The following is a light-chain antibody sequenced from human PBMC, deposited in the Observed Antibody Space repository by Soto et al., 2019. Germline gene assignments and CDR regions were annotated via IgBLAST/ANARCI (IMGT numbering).Light chain of an antibody. Sequence: QSALTQPTSASGSPGQSVTISCTGTSNDIGAYNYVSWYQQYPGKAPKLIIYEVFRRPSGVPDRFSGSKSGNTASLTVSGLQPEDEADYYCSSYAGRETGVFGTGTKVTVL. CDR3: SSYAGRETGV. CDR2: EVF. V-gene: IGLV2-8*01. J-gene: IGLJ1*01. CDR1: SNDIGAYNY.